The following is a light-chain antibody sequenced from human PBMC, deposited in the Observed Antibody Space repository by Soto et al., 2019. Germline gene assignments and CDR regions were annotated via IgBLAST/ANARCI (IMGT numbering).Light chain of an antibody. CDR1: QSISSY. CDR2: AAS. Sequence: SASVGDRVTITCRASQSISSYLNWYQQKPGKAPKLLIYAASSLQSGVPSRFSGSGSGTDFTLTITSLQPEDFATYFCQQTNSLPVTFGQGTRLEIK. CDR3: QQTNSLPVT. V-gene: IGKV1-39*01. J-gene: IGKJ5*01.